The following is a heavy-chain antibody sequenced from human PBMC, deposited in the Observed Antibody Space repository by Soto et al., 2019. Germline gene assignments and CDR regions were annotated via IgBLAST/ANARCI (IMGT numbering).Heavy chain of an antibody. Sequence: SVKVSCKACGCTFGSYAITWVGRAPGQGLEWLGGIIPILNSPAYAQKFKARVVITADEITNTAYMELNSLRLDDTAVYYCAREAPYCTSATCPPFYDMDVWGQGTTFTVSS. J-gene: IGHJ6*02. CDR2: IIPILNSP. CDR1: GCTFGSYA. D-gene: IGHD2-2*01. CDR3: AREAPYCTSATCPPFYDMDV. V-gene: IGHV1-69*13.